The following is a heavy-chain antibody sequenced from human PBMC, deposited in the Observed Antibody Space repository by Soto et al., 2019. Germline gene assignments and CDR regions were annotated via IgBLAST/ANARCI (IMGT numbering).Heavy chain of an antibody. CDR3: AREKGYISGPKNFDY. D-gene: IGHD5-12*01. CDR1: GASISSGDYF. V-gene: IGHV4-30-4*01. CDR2: IYDSGSS. J-gene: IGHJ4*02. Sequence: SETLSLSCTVSGASISSGDYFWSWIRQSPGKGLEWIGYIYDSGSSYYNPSLKSRVTMSVDTSKNQFSLKLRSVTAADTAVYYCAREKGYISGPKNFDYWGQGTLVTVSS.